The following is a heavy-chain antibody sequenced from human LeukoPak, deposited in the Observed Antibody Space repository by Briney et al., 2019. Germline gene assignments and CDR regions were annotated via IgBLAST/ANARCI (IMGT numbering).Heavy chain of an antibody. Sequence: SETLSLTCAVYGGSFSGYYWSWIRQPPGKGLEWIGEINHSGSTNYNPSLKSRVTISVDTSKNQFSLKLSSVTAADTAVYYCARVSKIYYDSSGYFRAQTYFDYWGQGTLVTVSS. CDR2: INHSGST. J-gene: IGHJ4*02. CDR3: ARVSKIYYDSSGYFRAQTYFDY. V-gene: IGHV4-34*01. D-gene: IGHD3-22*01. CDR1: GGSFSGYY.